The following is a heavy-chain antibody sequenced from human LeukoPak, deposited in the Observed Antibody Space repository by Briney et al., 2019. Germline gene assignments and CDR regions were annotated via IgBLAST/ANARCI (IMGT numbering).Heavy chain of an antibody. CDR3: AKGGYDYVWGSYRLPKEFDY. V-gene: IGHV3-23*01. Sequence: GGSLRLSCAASGFTFSSHAMSWVRQAPGKGLEWVSAIGGSGGGTYYADSVKGRFTISRDNSKNTLYLQMNSLRAEDTAVYYCAKGGYDYVWGSYRLPKEFDYWGQGTLVTVSS. CDR1: GFTFSSHA. D-gene: IGHD3-16*02. CDR2: IGGSGGGT. J-gene: IGHJ4*02.